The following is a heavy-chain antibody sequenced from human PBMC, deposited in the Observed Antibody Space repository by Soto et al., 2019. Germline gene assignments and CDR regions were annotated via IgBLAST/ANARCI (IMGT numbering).Heavy chain of an antibody. CDR1: GGSISSSNW. CDR3: ARVSGSYYYGMDV. V-gene: IGHV4-4*02. Sequence: QVQLQESGPGLVKPSGTLSLTCAVSGGSISSSNWWSWVRQPPGKGLEWIGEIYHSGSTNYNPSLERRVTISVDKAVNQCSLVLSSVTAADTAVYYCARVSGSYYYGMDVWGQGTTVTVSS. D-gene: IGHD1-26*01. CDR2: IYHSGST. J-gene: IGHJ6*02.